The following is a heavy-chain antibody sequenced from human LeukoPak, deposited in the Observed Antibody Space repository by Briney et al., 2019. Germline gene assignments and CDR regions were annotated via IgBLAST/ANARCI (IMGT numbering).Heavy chain of an antibody. J-gene: IGHJ3*02. CDR3: ARSPLLDAFDI. Sequence: GGSLRLSCAASGFTVSSNYMSWVRQAPGKGLEWVSVIYSGGSTYYADSVKGRFTISRDNSKNTLYLQMNSLRAEDTAVYYCARSPLLDAFDIWGQGTMVTVSS. V-gene: IGHV3-53*01. CDR1: GFTVSSNY. CDR2: IYSGGST.